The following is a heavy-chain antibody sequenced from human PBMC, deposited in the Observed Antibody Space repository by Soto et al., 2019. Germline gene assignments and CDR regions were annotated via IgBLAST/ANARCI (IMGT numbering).Heavy chain of an antibody. V-gene: IGHV3-30*02. Sequence: QVQLVESGGGVVQPGGSLRLSCVTSGFTFSSYGMHWVRQAPGKGLEWVAVMSYDGSHEYYADSVKGRFTISRDNSKTILYLQMKSLRFEDTAVYYCAKGSVLRVVEAPLAILGGVDVWGQGAMVTVSS. CDR2: MSYDGSHE. J-gene: IGHJ6*02. D-gene: IGHD2-8*01. CDR1: GFTFSSYG. CDR3: AKGSVLRVVEAPLAILGGVDV.